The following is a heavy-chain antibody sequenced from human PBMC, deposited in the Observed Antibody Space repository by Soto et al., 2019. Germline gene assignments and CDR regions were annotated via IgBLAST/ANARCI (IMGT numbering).Heavy chain of an antibody. J-gene: IGHJ6*02. Sequence: EVQLLESGGGLVQPGGSLRLSCAASGFTFTNYAMSWVRQAPGKGLEWVSAISSDSGSSAYYADSVKGRFTISRDNSKKTLYMQMNSLRAEDTAVYFCARLAAAGRVFYFGMVVWGQGTTVTVSS. V-gene: IGHV3-23*01. CDR3: ARLAAAGRVFYFGMVV. CDR1: GFTFTNYA. D-gene: IGHD6-13*01. CDR2: ISSDSGSSA.